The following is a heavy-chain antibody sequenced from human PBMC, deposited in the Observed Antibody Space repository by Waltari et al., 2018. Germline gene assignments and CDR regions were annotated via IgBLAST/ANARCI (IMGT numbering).Heavy chain of an antibody. D-gene: IGHD2-2*03. CDR1: GYSINSGYY. CDR2: IYHDGST. J-gene: IGHJ4*02. V-gene: IGHV4-38-2*01. CDR3: TRQVLGYCTSAPCRRLDS. Sequence: QVQLQESGPGLLKPSETLSLTCGVSGYSINSGYYWAWIRQPPGKGLEWIGTIYHDGSTFYNPSLKSRLTMSMDTSKNEFSLKLSSVTAADTAVYYCTRQVLGYCTSAPCRRLDSWGQGTLVTVSS.